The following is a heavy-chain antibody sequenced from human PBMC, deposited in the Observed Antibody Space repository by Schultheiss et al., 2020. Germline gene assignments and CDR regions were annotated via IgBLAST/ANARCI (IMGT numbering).Heavy chain of an antibody. CDR2: ISYDGSNK. J-gene: IGHJ4*02. D-gene: IGHD6-19*01. CDR1: GFTFSSYG. CDR3: AKRTIAVAADFDY. V-gene: IGHV3-30*18. Sequence: GGSLRLSCAASGFTFSSYGMHWVRQAPGKGLEWVAVISYDGSNKYYADSVKGRFTISRDNSKNTLYLQMNSLRAEDTAVYYCAKRTIAVAADFDYWGQGTLVTVSS.